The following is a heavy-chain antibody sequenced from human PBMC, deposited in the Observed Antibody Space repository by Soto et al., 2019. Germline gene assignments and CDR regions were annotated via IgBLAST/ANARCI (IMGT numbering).Heavy chain of an antibody. D-gene: IGHD3-22*01. CDR3: AREQSLGGRGEYYYDSSGSQYYYGMDV. CDR1: GYTFTSYY. V-gene: IGHV1-46*01. J-gene: IGHJ6*02. Sequence: QVQLVQSGAEVKKPGASVKVSCKASGYTFTSYYMHWVRQAPGQGLEWMGIINPSGGSTSYAQKFQDRVTMTRDTSTSTVYMELSSLRSEDTAVYYCAREQSLGGRGEYYYDSSGSQYYYGMDVWGQGTTVTVSS. CDR2: INPSGGST.